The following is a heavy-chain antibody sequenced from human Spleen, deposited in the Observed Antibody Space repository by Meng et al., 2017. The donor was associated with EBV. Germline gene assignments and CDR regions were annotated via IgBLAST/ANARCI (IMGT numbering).Heavy chain of an antibody. CDR2: LIPDFGTP. J-gene: IGHJ4*02. V-gene: IGHV1-69*01. Sequence: ADVKRTMRWANASRKALGDAFMYSAISRVRQAPGQGLEWMGGLIPDFGTPDYAPNYQDRVTITADESTSTAYMELNNLTTEDTAIYYCARESGRGYTPDFWGQGTLVTVSS. CDR1: GDAFMYSA. CDR3: ARESGRGYTPDF. D-gene: IGHD3-10*01.